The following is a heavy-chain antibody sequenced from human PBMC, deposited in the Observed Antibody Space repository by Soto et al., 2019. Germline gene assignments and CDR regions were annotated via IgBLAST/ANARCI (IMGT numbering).Heavy chain of an antibody. CDR1: GFTFSSYA. J-gene: IGHJ4*02. CDR2: ISYDGSNK. V-gene: IGHV3-30-3*01. CDR3: ARVRQLCFDY. D-gene: IGHD6-13*01. Sequence: GGSLRLSCAASGFTFSSYAMHWVRQAPGKGLEWVAVISYDGSNKYYADSVKGRFTISRDNSKNTLYLQMNSLRAEDTAVYYCARVRQLCFDYWGQGTLVTVSS.